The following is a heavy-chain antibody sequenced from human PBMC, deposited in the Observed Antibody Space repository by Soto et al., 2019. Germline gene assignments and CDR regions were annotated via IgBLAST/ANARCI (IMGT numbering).Heavy chain of an antibody. J-gene: IGHJ4*02. CDR1: GGTFSSYA. CDR3: ARFASNRLQSPMDY. Sequence: GASVKVSCKASGGTFSSYAISWVRQAPGQGLEWMGGIIPIFGTANYAQKFQGRVTITADESTSTAYMELSSLRSEDTAVYYCARFASNRLQSPMDYWGQGTLVTVSS. CDR2: IIPIFGTA. V-gene: IGHV1-69*13.